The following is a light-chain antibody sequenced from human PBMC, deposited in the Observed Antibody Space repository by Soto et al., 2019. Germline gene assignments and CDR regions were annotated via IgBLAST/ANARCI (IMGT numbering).Light chain of an antibody. Sequence: EIVLTQSPGTLSLSPEERATLSCRASQSISSSYLAWYQQKPGQAPRLLIYGASSRATAIPDRFSGGGSGTDFTLTISSLEPADFAVYYCQQFGTSPWTFGQGTKVEIK. CDR1: QSISSSY. CDR2: GAS. CDR3: QQFGTSPWT. V-gene: IGKV3-20*01. J-gene: IGKJ1*01.